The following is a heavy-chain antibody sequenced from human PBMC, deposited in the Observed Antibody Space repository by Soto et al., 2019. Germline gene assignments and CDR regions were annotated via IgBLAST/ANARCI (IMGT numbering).Heavy chain of an antibody. V-gene: IGHV3-72*01. CDR1: GFTFSDHY. Sequence: EVQLVESGGGLVQPGGSLRLSCAASGFTFSDHYMDWVRQAPGKGLEWVGRTRNKANSYTTEYAASVKGRFTISRDDSKNSLYLQMNSRKTEDTAVYYCARGGYCSGGSCYSMYYYYYMDVWGKGTTVTVSS. CDR2: TRNKANSYTT. J-gene: IGHJ6*03. CDR3: ARGGYCSGGSCYSMYYYYYMDV. D-gene: IGHD2-15*01.